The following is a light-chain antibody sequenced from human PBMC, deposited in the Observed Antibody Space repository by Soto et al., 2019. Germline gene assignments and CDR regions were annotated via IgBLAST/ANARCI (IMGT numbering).Light chain of an antibody. CDR3: HQYGSSPWT. V-gene: IGKV3-20*01. CDR1: QSVSSSY. CDR2: GAS. Sequence: EIVLTQSPGTLSLSPGERATLSCRASQSVSSSYLAWYQQKPGQPPRLLISGASNRATGTPDRFRGSGSGTDFTLTISRLEPEDFAVYYCHQYGSSPWTFGQGTKVDIK. J-gene: IGKJ1*01.